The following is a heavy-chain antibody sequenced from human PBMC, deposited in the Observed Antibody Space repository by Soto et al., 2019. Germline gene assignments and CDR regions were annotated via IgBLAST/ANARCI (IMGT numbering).Heavy chain of an antibody. V-gene: IGHV3-23*01. CDR2: ISGSGGST. J-gene: IGHJ6*03. D-gene: IGHD3-3*01. CDR1: GFTFSSYA. Sequence: PGGSLGLSCAASGFTFSSYAMSWVRQAPGKGLEWVSAISGSGGSTYYADSVKGRFTISRDNSKNTLYLQMNSLRAEDTAVYYCAKGHPAEYYDFWSGQISPRYYYYYYMDVWGKGTTVTVSS. CDR3: AKGHPAEYYDFWSGQISPRYYYYYYMDV.